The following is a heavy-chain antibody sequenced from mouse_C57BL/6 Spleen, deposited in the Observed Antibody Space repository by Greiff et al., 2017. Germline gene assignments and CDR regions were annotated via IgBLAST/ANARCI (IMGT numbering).Heavy chain of an antibody. J-gene: IGHJ1*03. V-gene: IGHV1-50*01. CDR2: IDPSDSYT. CDR3: ARGGGNYRYWYFDV. Sequence: VQLQQPGAELVKPGASVKLSCKASGYTFTSYWMQWVKQRPGQGLEWIGEIDPSDSYTNYNQKFKGKATLTVDTSSSTAYMQLSSLTSEDSAVYHCARGGGNYRYWYFDVWGTGTTVTVSS. CDR1: GYTFTSYW. D-gene: IGHD2-1*01.